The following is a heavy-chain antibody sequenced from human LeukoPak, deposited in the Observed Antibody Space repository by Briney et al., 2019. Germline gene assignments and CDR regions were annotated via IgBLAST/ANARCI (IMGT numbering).Heavy chain of an antibody. CDR2: IYWNDDK. CDR1: GFSLSTSGVG. J-gene: IGHJ3*02. V-gene: IGHV2-5*01. Sequence: SGPTLVKPTQTLTLTCTFSGFSLSTSGVGVGWIRQPPGKALVWLALIYWNDDKRDSPSLKSRLTITKDTSKNQVVLTMTNMDPVDTATYYCARGYCSSTSCYTFDIWGQGTMVTVSS. D-gene: IGHD2-2*02. CDR3: ARGYCSSTSCYTFDI.